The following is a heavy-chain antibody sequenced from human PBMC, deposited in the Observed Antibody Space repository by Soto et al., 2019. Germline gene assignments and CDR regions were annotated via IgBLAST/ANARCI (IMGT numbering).Heavy chain of an antibody. CDR2: IKSRGSGGTT. D-gene: IGHD6-19*01. CDR3: SWLNTEKTMAY. CDR1: GFPFSDAW. V-gene: IGHV3-15*01. J-gene: IGHJ4*02. Sequence: EVLLVESGGGLVKPGVSLRLSCAVSGFPFSDAWLSWVRQAPGKGLEWVGRIKSRGSGGTTDYAASVNGRFIISRDDSENTMYLQMNSLKTEDTAVYFCSWLNTEKTMAYWGQGTLVTVSS.